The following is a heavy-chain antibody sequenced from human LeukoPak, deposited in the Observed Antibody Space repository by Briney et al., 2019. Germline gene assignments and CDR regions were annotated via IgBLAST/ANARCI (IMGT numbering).Heavy chain of an antibody. CDR2: ISSDSHYI. J-gene: IGHJ4*02. Sequence: GGSLRLSCAASGFTFSTFAMNWVRLPPGKGLEWVSSISSDSHYIYYADSVKGRFSTSRDNAKNTLYLQMDSLRAEDTAVYFCARDYTGWSRDFWGQGTLVTVSS. V-gene: IGHV3-21*03. D-gene: IGHD6-19*01. CDR1: GFTFSTFA. CDR3: ARDYTGWSRDF.